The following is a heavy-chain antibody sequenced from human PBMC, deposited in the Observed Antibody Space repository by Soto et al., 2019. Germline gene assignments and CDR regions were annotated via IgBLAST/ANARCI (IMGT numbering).Heavy chain of an antibody. D-gene: IGHD2-15*01. CDR2: IYYSGST. CDR3: ARVGGYCSGGSCYGWFDP. V-gene: IGHV4-59*01. J-gene: IGHJ5*02. Sequence: PSETLSLTCTVSGGSISSYYWSWIRQPPGKGLEWIGYIYYSGSTNYNPSLKSRVTISLDTSKNQFSLKLSFVTAADTAVYYCARVGGYCSGGSCYGWFDPWGQGTLVTVSS. CDR1: GGSISSYY.